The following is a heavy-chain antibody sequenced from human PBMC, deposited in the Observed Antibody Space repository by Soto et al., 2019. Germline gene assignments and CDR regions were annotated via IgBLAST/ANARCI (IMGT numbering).Heavy chain of an antibody. CDR1: GFTLDDYG. J-gene: IGHJ5*02. CDR3: ARAVLYCSSTSCPLGFDP. D-gene: IGHD2-2*01. CDR2: INWNGGST. Sequence: TGGSLRLSCAASGFTLDDYGMSWVRQAPGKGLEWVSGINWNGGSTGYADSVKGRFTISRDNAKNSLYLQMNSLRAEDTALYHCARAVLYCSSTSCPLGFDPWGQGTLVTVSS. V-gene: IGHV3-20*01.